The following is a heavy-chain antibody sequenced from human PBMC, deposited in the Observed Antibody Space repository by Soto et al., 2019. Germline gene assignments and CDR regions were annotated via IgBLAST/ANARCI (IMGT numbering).Heavy chain of an antibody. CDR3: ASSYGTSWYGDY. CDR1: GGTFNNYA. J-gene: IGHJ4*02. CDR2: LIPTLGAP. Sequence: QVQLVQSGAEVKKPGSSVKVSCKASGGTFNNYAVTWVRQAPGQGLEWMGGLIPTLGAPNYAQKFQDRVTIIADESTSTVYMELNSLRSEDTAVYYCASSYGTSWYGDYWGQGTLVTVSS. V-gene: IGHV1-69*01. D-gene: IGHD6-13*01.